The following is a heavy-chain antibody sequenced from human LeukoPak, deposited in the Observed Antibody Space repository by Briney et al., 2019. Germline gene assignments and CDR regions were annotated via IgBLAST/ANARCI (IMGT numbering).Heavy chain of an antibody. V-gene: IGHV3-48*03. D-gene: IGHD2-15*01. Sequence: GGSLRLSCAASKFTFSNYWMTWARQAPGKGLEWVSYISSSGSGSFYADSVKGRFTISRDNARNSLYLQMDSLRAEDTAVYYCARLGYCRGGSCYTLDFWGQGTLVTVSS. CDR3: ARLGYCRGGSCYTLDF. CDR1: KFTFSNYW. CDR2: ISSSGSGS. J-gene: IGHJ4*02.